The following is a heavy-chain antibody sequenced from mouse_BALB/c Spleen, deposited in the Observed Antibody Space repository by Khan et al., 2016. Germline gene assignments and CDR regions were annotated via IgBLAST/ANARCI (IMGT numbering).Heavy chain of an antibody. CDR2: INTYTGEP. CDR3: ASGEGAY. J-gene: IGHJ3*01. CDR1: GYTFTNYG. Sequence: QIQLVQSGPELKKPGETVKISCKASGYTFTNYGMNWVKQAPGKGLKWMGWINTYTGEPTYADDFKGRFAFSLETSASTAYLQINNLKNEDMATYFCASGEGAYWGQGTLVTVSA. V-gene: IGHV9-1*02.